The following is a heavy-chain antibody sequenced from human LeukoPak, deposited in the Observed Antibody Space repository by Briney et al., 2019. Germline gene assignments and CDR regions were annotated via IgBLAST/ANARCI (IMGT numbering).Heavy chain of an antibody. CDR2: INHSGST. J-gene: IGHJ4*02. CDR3: ARSHYEYTSGWSFDF. Sequence: MPSETLSLTCAVYGGSFSGYYWNWIRQPPGKGLEWIGEINHSGSTNYNPSLKSRVTISVDTSKNQFSLRLSSVTAAATAVYYCARSHYEYTSGWSFDFWGQGSLVTVSS. V-gene: IGHV4-34*01. D-gene: IGHD6-19*01. CDR1: GGSFSGYY.